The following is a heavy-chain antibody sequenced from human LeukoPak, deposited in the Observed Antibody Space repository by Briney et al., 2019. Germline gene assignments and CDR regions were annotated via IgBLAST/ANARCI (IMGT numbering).Heavy chain of an antibody. Sequence: ASVKVSCKASGYTFTGYYMHWVRQAPGQGLEWMGWINPNNGGTNYAQKLQGRVTMTTDTSTSTAYMELRSLRSDDTAVYYCAREYYYDSSASWGYAFDIWGQGTMVTVSS. CDR1: GYTFTGYY. J-gene: IGHJ3*02. CDR2: INPNNGGT. CDR3: AREYYYDSSASWGYAFDI. V-gene: IGHV1-2*02. D-gene: IGHD3-22*01.